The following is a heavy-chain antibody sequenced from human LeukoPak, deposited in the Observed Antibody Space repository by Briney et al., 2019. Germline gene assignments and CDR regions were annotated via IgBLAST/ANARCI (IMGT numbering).Heavy chain of an antibody. D-gene: IGHD3-9*01. Sequence: GGALRLSCSASGFTFSNDARMWVRQAPAGGLEWVSSLRGEGETFYAESVKGRFTLSRENSKTPLSVQPTSMRAEDKAVYYCAKGGYDILTGSYNWFDPWGQGTLVTVSS. CDR2: LRGEGET. CDR3: AKGGYDILTGSYNWFDP. J-gene: IGHJ5*02. V-gene: IGHV3-23*01. CDR1: GFTFSNDA.